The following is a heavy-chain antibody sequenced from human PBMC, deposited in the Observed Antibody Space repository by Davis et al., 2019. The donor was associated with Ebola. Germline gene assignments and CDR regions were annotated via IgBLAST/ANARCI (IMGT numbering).Heavy chain of an antibody. D-gene: IGHD1-7*01. CDR1: GFTFSSYA. CDR3: AKGIIGTSGGDY. Sequence: GGSLRLSCAASGFTFSSYAMHWVRQAPGKGLEYVSAISSNGGSTYYANSVKGRFTISRDNSKNTLYLQMGSLRAEDTALYYCAKGIIGTSGGDYWGQGTLVTVSS. J-gene: IGHJ4*02. V-gene: IGHV3-64*01. CDR2: ISSNGGST.